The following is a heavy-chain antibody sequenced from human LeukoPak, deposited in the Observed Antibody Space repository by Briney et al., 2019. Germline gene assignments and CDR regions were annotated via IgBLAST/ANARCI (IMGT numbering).Heavy chain of an antibody. Sequence: GGSLRLSCAASGFTFSSYEMHWVRQAPGKGLGWVSYISSSGSTIYYADSVKGRFTISRDNAKNSLYLQMNSLRAEDTAVYYCAELGITMIGGVWGKGTTVTISS. J-gene: IGHJ6*04. CDR2: ISSSGSTI. CDR3: AELGITMIGGV. CDR1: GFTFSSYE. V-gene: IGHV3-48*03. D-gene: IGHD3-10*02.